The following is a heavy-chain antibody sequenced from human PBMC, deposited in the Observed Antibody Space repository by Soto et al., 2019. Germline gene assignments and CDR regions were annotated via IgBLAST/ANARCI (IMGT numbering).Heavy chain of an antibody. CDR3: AREASVGTSPFSNSGWYGYFDY. D-gene: IGHD6-19*01. J-gene: IGHJ4*02. V-gene: IGHV4-59*01. Sequence: PSETLSLTCTVSGGSISPYYWSWIRHPPGGGLEWIGYIFHTGTPRYSPSLESRVTISVDSSKNQVYLKLTSVTAADTAVYFCAREASVGTSPFSNSGWYGYFDYWGPGALVT. CDR1: GGSISPYY. CDR2: IFHTGTP.